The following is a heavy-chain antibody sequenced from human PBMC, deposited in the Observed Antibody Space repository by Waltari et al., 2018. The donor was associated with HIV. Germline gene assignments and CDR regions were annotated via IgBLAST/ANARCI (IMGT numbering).Heavy chain of an antibody. CDR1: GFTFSSYD. CDR2: SGTAGDT. Sequence: EVQLVESGGGLVQPGGSLRLSCAASGFTFSSYDMHWVRQATGKGLEWVSASGTAGDTYYPGSVKGRFTISRENAKNSLYLQMNSLRAEDTAVYYCARTKFHYGMDVWGQGTTVTVSS. J-gene: IGHJ6*02. CDR3: ARTKFHYGMDV. V-gene: IGHV3-13*01. D-gene: IGHD2-8*01.